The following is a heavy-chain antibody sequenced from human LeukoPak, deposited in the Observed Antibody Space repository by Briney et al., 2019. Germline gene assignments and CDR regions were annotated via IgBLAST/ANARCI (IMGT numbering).Heavy chain of an antibody. CDR1: GGSISSGGYS. J-gene: IGHJ1*01. V-gene: IGHV4-30-2*01. CDR2: IYHSGST. CDR3: ARGAGCSSTSCYALYFQH. Sequence: TPSETLSLTCAVSGGSISSGGYSWSWIRQPPGKSLEWIGYIYHSGSTYYNPSLKSRVTISVDRSKNQFSLKLSSVTAADTAVYYCARGAGCSSTSCYALYFQHWGQGTLVTVSS. D-gene: IGHD2-2*01.